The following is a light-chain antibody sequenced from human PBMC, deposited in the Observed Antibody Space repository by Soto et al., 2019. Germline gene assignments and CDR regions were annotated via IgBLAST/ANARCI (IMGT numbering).Light chain of an antibody. CDR2: DAS. V-gene: IGKV1-5*01. CDR1: QSISSW. J-gene: IGKJ1*01. Sequence: DIQMTQSPSTLSASVGDRVTITCRASQSISSWLAWYQQKPGKAPKLLIYDASSLRSGVPSRFSGSGSGTEFTLTISSLQPDDSATYYCQQYKSYPWTFGQGTKVDIK. CDR3: QQYKSYPWT.